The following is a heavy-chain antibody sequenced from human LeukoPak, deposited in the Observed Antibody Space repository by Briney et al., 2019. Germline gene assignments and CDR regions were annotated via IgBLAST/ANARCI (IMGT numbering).Heavy chain of an antibody. Sequence: GGSLRLSCAASGFTFSTYVMSWVRQAPGKGLEFVSRFSGSGDGSYYADSVKGRFTISRDNSKNTLWPQMNSLRPEDTALYYCAKGAEGVTGPEYWGQGILVTVSS. CDR3: AKGAEGVTGPEY. J-gene: IGHJ4*02. D-gene: IGHD3-10*01. CDR1: GFTFSTYV. CDR2: FSGSGDGS. V-gene: IGHV3-23*01.